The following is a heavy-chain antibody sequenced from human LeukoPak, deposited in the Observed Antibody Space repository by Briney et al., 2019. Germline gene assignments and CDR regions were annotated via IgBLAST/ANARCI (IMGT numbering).Heavy chain of an antibody. CDR1: GGSISIYY. Sequence: SSETLSLTCTVSGGSISIYYWSWIRQPAGKGLEWIGRTYTSGSTNYNPSLKSRVTMSVDTSKNQFSLKLSSVTAADTAVYYCARFSSIAAAFDYWGQGTLVTVSS. CDR2: TYTSGST. V-gene: IGHV4-4*07. CDR3: ARFSSIAAAFDY. J-gene: IGHJ4*02. D-gene: IGHD6-13*01.